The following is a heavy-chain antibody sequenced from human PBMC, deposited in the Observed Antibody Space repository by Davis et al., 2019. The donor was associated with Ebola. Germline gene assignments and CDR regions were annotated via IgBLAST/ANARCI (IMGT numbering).Heavy chain of an antibody. D-gene: IGHD6-19*01. V-gene: IGHV3-74*01. J-gene: IGHJ6*02. CDR2: INSDGSST. CDR3: ARGGSGWYYYYYGMDV. CDR1: GFTFSSYW. Sequence: HTGGSLRLSCAASGFTFSSYWMHWVRQAPGKGLVWVSRINSDGSSTSYADSVKGRFTISRDNAKNTLYLQMNSLRAEDTAVYYCARGGSGWYYYYYGMDVWGQGTTVTVSS.